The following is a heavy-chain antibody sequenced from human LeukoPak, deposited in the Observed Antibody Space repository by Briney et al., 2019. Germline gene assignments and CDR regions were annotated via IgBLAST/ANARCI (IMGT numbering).Heavy chain of an antibody. CDR2: MNPNSGNT. V-gene: IGHV1-8*03. CDR3: ARLSFYSSSWFDDAFDI. CDR1: GYTFTSYD. D-gene: IGHD6-13*01. J-gene: IGHJ3*02. Sequence: RAPVKVSCKASGYTFTSYDINWVRQATGQGFEWMGWMNPNSGNTGYAQKFQGRVTITRNTSISTAYMELSSLRSEDTAVYYCARLSFYSSSWFDDAFDIWGQGTMVTVSS.